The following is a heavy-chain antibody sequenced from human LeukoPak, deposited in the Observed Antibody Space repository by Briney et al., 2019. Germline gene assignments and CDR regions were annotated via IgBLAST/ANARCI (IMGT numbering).Heavy chain of an antibody. D-gene: IGHD2-2*01. CDR1: GYTFTSYG. Sequence: ASVKVSCKASGYTFTSYGISWVRQAPGQGLEWMGWISAYNGNTNYAQKFQGRVTMTTDTFTSTAYMELRSLRSDDTAVYYCASGRTDIVVVPATLRNYYFDYWGQGTLVTVSS. J-gene: IGHJ4*02. CDR2: ISAYNGNT. CDR3: ASGRTDIVVVPATLRNYYFDY. V-gene: IGHV1-18*01.